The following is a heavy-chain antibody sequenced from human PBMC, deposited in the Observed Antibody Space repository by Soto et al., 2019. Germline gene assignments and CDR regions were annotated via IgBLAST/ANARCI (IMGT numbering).Heavy chain of an antibody. CDR2: TYYSGST. CDR1: GDSVSNGNSY. CDR3: ARGGAYYYYYGMDV. J-gene: IGHJ6*02. Sequence: PSETLSLTCTVSGDSVSNGNSYWSWIRQPPGKGLEWIGYTYYSGSTNYNPSLKSRVTISVDTSKNQFSLRLSSVTAADTAVYYCARGGAYYYYYGMDVWGQGTTVTAP. V-gene: IGHV4-61*01.